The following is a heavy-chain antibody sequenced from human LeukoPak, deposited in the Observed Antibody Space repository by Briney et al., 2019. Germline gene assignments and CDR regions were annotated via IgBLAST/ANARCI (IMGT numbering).Heavy chain of an antibody. CDR1: GFTFSSYW. CDR2: NGTTT. D-gene: IGHD3-3*01. J-gene: IGHJ4*02. CDR3: GRDLMSGY. V-gene: IGHV3-74*01. Sequence: GGSLRLSCAASGFTFSSYWMHWVRQAPGKGLVWVSRNGTTTNYADSVKGRFTISRDNAKNTLYLQMSSLRAEDTAVYYCGRDLMSGYWGQGTLVTVSS.